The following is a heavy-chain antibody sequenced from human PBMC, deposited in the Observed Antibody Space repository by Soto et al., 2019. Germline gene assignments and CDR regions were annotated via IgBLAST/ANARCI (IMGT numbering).Heavy chain of an antibody. Sequence: QVQLQESGPGLVKPSQTLSLTCTVSGGSISSGGYYWSWIRQHPGKGLEWIGFIYYSGGTYYNPYLKSRVNISIDMSKNQFSLKLSSVTAADTAVYYCARDACSGGYCYFDYWGQGTLVTVSS. CDR3: ARDACSGGYCYFDY. J-gene: IGHJ4*02. CDR2: IYYSGGT. CDR1: GGSISSGGYY. V-gene: IGHV4-31*03. D-gene: IGHD2-15*01.